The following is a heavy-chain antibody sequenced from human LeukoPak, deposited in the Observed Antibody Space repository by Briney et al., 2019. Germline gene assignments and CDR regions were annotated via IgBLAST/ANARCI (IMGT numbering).Heavy chain of an antibody. J-gene: IGHJ6*04. Sequence: PGGSLRLSCAASGFTFSSYAMSWVRHAPGKGLEWVSAISGSGGSTYYADSVKGLFTISRDNSKNTLYLQMNRLRAEDTAVYYCAKDGSATYSYYGMDVWGKGTTVTVSS. CDR3: AKDGSATYSYYGMDV. CDR2: ISGSGGST. V-gene: IGHV3-23*01. D-gene: IGHD3-10*01. CDR1: GFTFSSYA.